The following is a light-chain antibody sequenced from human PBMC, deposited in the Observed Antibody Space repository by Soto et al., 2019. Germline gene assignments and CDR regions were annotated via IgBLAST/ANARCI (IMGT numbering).Light chain of an antibody. CDR3: SSYTRDSTVV. J-gene: IGLJ2*01. V-gene: IGLV2-8*01. CDR1: SSDVGGYNS. CDR2: EVS. Sequence: QSALTQPPSASGSPGQSVTISCTGTSSDVGGYNSVSWYQQHPGKAPKLMIYEVSKRPSGVPDRFSGSKSGNTASLTVSGLQAEDEADYYCSSYTRDSTVVFGGGTQLTVL.